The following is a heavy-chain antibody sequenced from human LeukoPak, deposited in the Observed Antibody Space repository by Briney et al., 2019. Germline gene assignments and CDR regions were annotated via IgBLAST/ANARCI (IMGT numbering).Heavy chain of an antibody. D-gene: IGHD3-16*01. CDR3: ASAQSFLPGLGAFDI. V-gene: IGHV4-31*03. Sequence: SETLSLTCTVSGGSISSGGYYWSWIRQHPGKGLEWIGYIYYSGSTYYNPSLKSRVTISVDTSKNQFSLKLSSVTAADTAVYYCASAQSFLPGLGAFDIWGQGTMVTVSS. CDR2: IYYSGST. CDR1: GGSISSGGYY. J-gene: IGHJ3*02.